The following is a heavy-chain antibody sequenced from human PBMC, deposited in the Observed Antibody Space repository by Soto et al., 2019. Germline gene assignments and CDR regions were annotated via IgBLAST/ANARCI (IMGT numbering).Heavy chain of an antibody. Sequence: QITLKESGPTLVKPTQTLTLTCTFSGFSLSTSGVGVGWIRQPPGKALEWLALIYWDDDKRYSPSLKSRLTITKHTSKNQVLLTMTNIDPVDTATYYCAHSSASITIFGVDYYYYSMDVWGQGTTVTVSS. J-gene: IGHJ6*02. D-gene: IGHD3-3*01. CDR3: AHSSASITIFGVDYYYYSMDV. V-gene: IGHV2-5*02. CDR2: IYWDDDK. CDR1: GFSLSTSGVG.